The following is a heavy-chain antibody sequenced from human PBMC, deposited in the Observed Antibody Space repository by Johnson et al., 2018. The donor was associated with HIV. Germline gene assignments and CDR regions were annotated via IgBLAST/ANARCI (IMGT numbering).Heavy chain of an antibody. V-gene: IGHV3-30*19. CDR1: GFTLSSYG. J-gene: IGHJ3*02. D-gene: IGHD3-22*01. Sequence: QVQLVESGGGVVQPGRSLRLSCEASGFTLSSYGTHWVRQAPGKGLEWVALISYDGSDKYYADSVKGRFAISRDNSKNTLYLQMDSLRTEDTAVYYCASDQDTDYYDNSGYLFGAFDIWGQGTMVTVSS. CDR3: ASDQDTDYYDNSGYLFGAFDI. CDR2: ISYDGSDK.